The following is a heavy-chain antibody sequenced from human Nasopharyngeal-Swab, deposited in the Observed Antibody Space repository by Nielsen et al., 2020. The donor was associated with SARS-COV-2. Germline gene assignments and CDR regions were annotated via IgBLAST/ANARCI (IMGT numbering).Heavy chain of an antibody. CDR2: INTNTGNP. V-gene: IGHV7-4-1*02. D-gene: IGHD3-22*01. J-gene: IGHJ6*02. CDR1: GYTFTSYA. Sequence: ASVKVSCKDSGYTFTSYAMNGVRQAPGQGLEWMGWINTNTGNPTYAQGFTGRFVFSLDTSVSTAYLQISSLKAEDTAVYYCARGGGVRRYYDSSGYYYYYGMDVWGQGTTVTVSS. CDR3: ARGGGVRRYYDSSGYYYYYGMDV.